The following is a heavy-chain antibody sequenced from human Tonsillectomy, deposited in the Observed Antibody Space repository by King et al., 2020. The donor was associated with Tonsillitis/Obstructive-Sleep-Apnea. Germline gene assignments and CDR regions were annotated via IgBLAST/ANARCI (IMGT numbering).Heavy chain of an antibody. Sequence: VQLVESGGGVVQPGRSLRLSCAASGFTFSSYAMHWVRQAPGKGLEWVAVISYDGSNKYYADSVKGRFTISRDNSKNKLYLQMNSLRAEDTAVYYCAGAFGVACSGGSCYSGSYYYYYYMDVWGKGTTVTVSS. J-gene: IGHJ6*03. D-gene: IGHD2-15*01. V-gene: IGHV3-30*01. CDR1: GFTFSSYA. CDR3: AGAFGVACSGGSCYSGSYYYYYYMDV. CDR2: ISYDGSNK.